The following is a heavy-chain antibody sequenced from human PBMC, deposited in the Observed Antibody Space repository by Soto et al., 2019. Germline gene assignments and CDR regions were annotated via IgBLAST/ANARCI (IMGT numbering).Heavy chain of an antibody. CDR2: IYYSGST. D-gene: IGHD4-17*01. Sequence: QLQLQESGPGLVKPSETLSLTCTVSGGSISSSGYYWGWIRQPPGKGLEWIGTIYYSGSTYYNPSLKRRATFSVDSSKNQCSLKLSSVTAADTAVYYCARQFSVAGDYGRYFDFWGKGTLVTVSS. V-gene: IGHV4-39*01. CDR3: ARQFSVAGDYGRYFDF. CDR1: GGSISSSGYY. J-gene: IGHJ4*02.